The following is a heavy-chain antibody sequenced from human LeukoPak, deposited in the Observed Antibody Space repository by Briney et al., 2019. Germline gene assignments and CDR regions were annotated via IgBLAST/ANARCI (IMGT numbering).Heavy chain of an antibody. Sequence: PGGSLRLSCAASGFSFSSYGMYWVRQAPGKGLEGVAVIWYDGSNKYYADSVKGRFTISGDNSKNTLYLQMNSLRAEDTAVYYCARAYYGSGSYYYGMDVWGQGTTVTVPS. CDR2: IWYDGSNK. V-gene: IGHV3-33*01. CDR1: GFSFSSYG. CDR3: ARAYYGSGSYYYGMDV. D-gene: IGHD3-10*01. J-gene: IGHJ6*02.